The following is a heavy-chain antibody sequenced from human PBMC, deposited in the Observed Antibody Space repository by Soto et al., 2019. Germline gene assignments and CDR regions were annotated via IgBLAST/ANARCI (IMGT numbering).Heavy chain of an antibody. V-gene: IGHV4-34*01. Sequence: SETLSLTCAVYGGSFSGYYWSWIRQPPGKGLEWIGEINHSGSTNYNPSLKSRVTISVDTSKNQFSLKLSSVTAADTAVYYCASLKRGYYDILTGYSLGYYGMDVWGQGTTVTVSS. D-gene: IGHD3-9*01. CDR2: INHSGST. J-gene: IGHJ6*02. CDR1: GGSFSGYY. CDR3: ASLKRGYYDILTGYSLGYYGMDV.